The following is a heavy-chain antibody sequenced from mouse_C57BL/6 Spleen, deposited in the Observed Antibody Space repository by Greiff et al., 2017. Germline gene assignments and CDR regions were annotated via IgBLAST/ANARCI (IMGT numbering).Heavy chain of an antibody. CDR1: GYAFSSSW. Sequence: QVQLKQSGPELVKPGASVKISCKASGYAFSSSWMNWVKQRPGKGLEWIGRIYPGDGDTNYNGKFKGKATLTADKSSSTAYMQLSSLTSEDSAVYFCARSRAQAVAYWGQGTLVTVSA. CDR2: IYPGDGDT. CDR3: ARSRAQAVAY. D-gene: IGHD3-2*02. V-gene: IGHV1-82*01. J-gene: IGHJ3*01.